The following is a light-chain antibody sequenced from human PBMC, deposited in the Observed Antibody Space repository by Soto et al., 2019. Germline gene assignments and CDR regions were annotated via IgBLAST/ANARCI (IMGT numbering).Light chain of an antibody. J-gene: IGLJ1*01. CDR1: SSDVGGYNY. Sequence: SALTQPPSASGSPGQSVTISCTGTSSDVGGYNYVSWYQQHPGKVPKLMVYEVNKRPSGVPDRFSGSKSGNTASLTVAGLQDEDEADYYCTSYAGGNNVFGTGTKLTVL. CDR2: EVN. V-gene: IGLV2-8*01. CDR3: TSYAGGNNV.